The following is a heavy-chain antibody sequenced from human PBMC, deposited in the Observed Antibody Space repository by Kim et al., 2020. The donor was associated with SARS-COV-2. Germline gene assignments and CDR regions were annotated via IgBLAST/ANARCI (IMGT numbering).Heavy chain of an antibody. D-gene: IGHD7-27*01. CDR2: IKQDGSEK. CDR3: ARDPGANWGSPDYWYFDL. J-gene: IGHJ2*01. Sequence: GGSLRLSCAASGFTFSSYWMSWVRQAPGKGLEWVANIKQDGSEKYYVDSVKGRFTISRDNAKNSLYLQMNSLRAEDTAVYYCARDPGANWGSPDYWYFDLWGRCTLVTVSS. V-gene: IGHV3-7*03. CDR1: GFTFSSYW.